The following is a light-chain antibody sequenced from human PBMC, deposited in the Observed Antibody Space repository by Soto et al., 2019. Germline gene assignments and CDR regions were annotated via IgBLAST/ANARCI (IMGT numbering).Light chain of an antibody. CDR1: QGISSG. Sequence: DSQMTQSPSSVSASVGDRVTITYRASQGISSGLAWYQQKPGKAPKLLIYAASSLQSGVPSRFSGSGSGTYFTFPISSLQPADFATYYCQQANSFSFTFGPGTKVDIK. J-gene: IGKJ3*01. CDR2: AAS. CDR3: QQANSFSFT. V-gene: IGKV1D-12*01.